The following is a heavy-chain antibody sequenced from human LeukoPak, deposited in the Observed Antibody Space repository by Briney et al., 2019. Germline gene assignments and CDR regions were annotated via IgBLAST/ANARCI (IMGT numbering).Heavy chain of an antibody. V-gene: IGHV4-39*01. CDR2: IYYSGST. CDR1: GGSISSSSYY. J-gene: IGHJ3*02. D-gene: IGHD5-24*01. Sequence: SETLSLTCTVSGGSISSSSYYWGWIRQPPWKGLEWIGSIYYSGSTYYNPSLKSRVTISVDTSKNQFSLKLSSVTAADTAVYYCAALEMDGAFDIWGQGTMVTVSS. CDR3: AALEMDGAFDI.